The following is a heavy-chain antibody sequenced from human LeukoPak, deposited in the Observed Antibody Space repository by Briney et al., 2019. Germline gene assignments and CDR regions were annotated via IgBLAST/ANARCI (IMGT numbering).Heavy chain of an antibody. CDR2: IRYDGSNK. V-gene: IGHV3-30*02. J-gene: IGHJ4*02. CDR1: GFIFSDYW. D-gene: IGHD6-13*01. CDR3: ANGYSSSWYYFDY. Sequence: PGGSLRLSCTASGFIFSDYWMRWVRQAPGKGLEWVAFIRYDGSNKYYADSVKGRFTISRDNSKNTLYLQMNSLRAEDTAVYYCANGYSSSWYYFDYWGQGTLVTVSS.